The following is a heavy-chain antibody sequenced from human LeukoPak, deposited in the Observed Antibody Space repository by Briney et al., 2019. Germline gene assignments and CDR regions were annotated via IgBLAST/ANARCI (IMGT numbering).Heavy chain of an antibody. CDR3: ARHGGYSSGWYGGKGFDY. Sequence: NPSQTLSLTCTVSGGSFSSPNYYWSWIRQPAGKGLEWIGRIYTTGFTNYHPSLKSRVTVSIDTSKNQFYLKLTSVTAADTAVYYCARHGGYSSGWYGGKGFDYWGQGTLVTVSS. V-gene: IGHV4-61*02. CDR1: GGSFSSPNYY. CDR2: IYTTGFT. J-gene: IGHJ4*02. D-gene: IGHD6-19*01.